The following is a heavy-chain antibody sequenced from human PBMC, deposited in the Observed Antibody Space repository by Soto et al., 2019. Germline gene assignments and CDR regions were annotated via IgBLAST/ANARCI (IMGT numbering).Heavy chain of an antibody. CDR2: ISAGDTT. CDR3: AKDPLTRGWFDP. CDR1: GFTFSNNA. V-gene: IGHV3-23*01. Sequence: GGSLRLSCAASGFTFSNNAMTWVRQAPGKGLDWVSGISAGDTTYYADSAKGRFTISRDNSKNTLYLQMNSLRADDTAVYYCAKDPLTRGWFDPWGQGTLVTVPS. J-gene: IGHJ5*02.